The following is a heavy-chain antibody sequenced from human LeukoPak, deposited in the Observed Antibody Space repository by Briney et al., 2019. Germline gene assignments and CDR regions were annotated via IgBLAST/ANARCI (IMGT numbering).Heavy chain of an antibody. J-gene: IGHJ4*02. CDR2: ISAYNGNT. D-gene: IGHD3-22*01. CDR3: ATSGYYDSSGYYMVGAFDY. Sequence: WASVKVSCKASGYTFTSYGISWVRQAPGQGLEWMGWISAYNGNTNYAQKLQGRVTMTTDTSTSTAYMELRSLRSDDTAVYYCATSGYYDSSGYYMVGAFDYWGQGTLVTVSS. V-gene: IGHV1-18*01. CDR1: GYTFTSYG.